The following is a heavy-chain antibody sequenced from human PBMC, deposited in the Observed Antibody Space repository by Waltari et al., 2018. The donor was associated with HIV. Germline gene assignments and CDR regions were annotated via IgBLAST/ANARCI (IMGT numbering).Heavy chain of an antibody. CDR2: VTNVDRP. D-gene: IGHD3-22*01. CDR1: CGSVGGKW. CDR3: AASLTQGGYDI. Sequence: EVQLVESGGGLVQPGGSVRVSCVASCGSVGGKWMLWVGQAPGKGLEWVSRVTNVDRPYYADSVKGRFTISRDNSRSTLDLRMNSLSVEDTAVYYCAASLTQGGYDIWGQGTMVTVSS. J-gene: IGHJ3*02. V-gene: IGHV3-66*02.